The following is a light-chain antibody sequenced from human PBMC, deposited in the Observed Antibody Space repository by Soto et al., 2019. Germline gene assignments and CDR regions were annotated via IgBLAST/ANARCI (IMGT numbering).Light chain of an antibody. Sequence: EIVLTESPGTLSLSPGERATLSCRASQSVSSSYLAWYQQKPGQAPRLXIYGASSRATGIPDRVSGSGSGTDFTLTISGLEIDDFEVYYCQQRYSWLRAFGQGTKVDI. CDR2: GAS. CDR3: QQRYSWLRA. CDR1: QSVSSSY. V-gene: IGKV3D-20*02. J-gene: IGKJ1*01.